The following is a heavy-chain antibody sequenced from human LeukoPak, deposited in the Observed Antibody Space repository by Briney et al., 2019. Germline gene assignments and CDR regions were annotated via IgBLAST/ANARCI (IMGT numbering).Heavy chain of an antibody. D-gene: IGHD3-3*01. Sequence: GGSLRLSCAASEFTFSAYGMHWVRQAPGKGLEWVAFIRYDGSNKYSADSVEGRFTIARDNSKNTLYLQMNSLRAEDTAVYYCAKDAQYYDFWSGWNNTYYYYMDVWGKGTTVTVSS. V-gene: IGHV3-30*02. CDR1: EFTFSAYG. CDR3: AKDAQYYDFWSGWNNTYYYYMDV. CDR2: IRYDGSNK. J-gene: IGHJ6*03.